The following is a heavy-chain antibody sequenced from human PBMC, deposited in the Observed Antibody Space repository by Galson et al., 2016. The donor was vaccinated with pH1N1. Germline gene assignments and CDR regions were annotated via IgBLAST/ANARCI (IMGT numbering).Heavy chain of an antibody. CDR3: ARLGVRIAAPGEDYYYGMDV. V-gene: IGHV3-33*08. CDR1: GFTFSSYA. Sequence: SLRLSCAASGFTFSSYAMSWVRQAPGKGLEWVAVIWFDGSSKYYAHSVRGRFTISRDNSKNTLFLQMNSLRGDDTAVYYCARLGVRIAAPGEDYYYGMDVWGQGTTVTVSS. J-gene: IGHJ6*02. CDR2: IWFDGSSK. D-gene: IGHD6-13*01.